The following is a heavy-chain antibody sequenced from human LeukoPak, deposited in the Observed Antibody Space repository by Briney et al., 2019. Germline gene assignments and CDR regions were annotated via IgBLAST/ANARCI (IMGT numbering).Heavy chain of an antibody. CDR3: ARDRPIAAAGANWFDP. Sequence: PSETLSLTCTVSGGSISSSSYYWGWIRQPPGKGLEWIGSIYYSGSTYYNPSLKSRVTISVDTSKNQFSLKLSSVTAADTAVYYCARDRPIAAAGANWFDPWGQGTLVTVSS. J-gene: IGHJ5*02. V-gene: IGHV4-39*07. CDR2: IYYSGST. CDR1: GGSISSSSYY. D-gene: IGHD6-13*01.